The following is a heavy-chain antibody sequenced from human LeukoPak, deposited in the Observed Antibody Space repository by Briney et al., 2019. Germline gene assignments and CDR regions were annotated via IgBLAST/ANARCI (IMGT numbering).Heavy chain of an antibody. CDR2: MYYSGST. J-gene: IGHJ6*02. CDR1: GGSISSYY. V-gene: IGHV4-59*01. CDR3: ARDSYYSKMDV. Sequence: SETLSLTCTVSGGSISSYYWSWLRQSPGKGLEWIGHMYYSGSTYYNPSLKSRVTISEDTSRNQFSLKLYSVTAADTAVYYCARDSYYSKMDVWGQGTTVTVSS.